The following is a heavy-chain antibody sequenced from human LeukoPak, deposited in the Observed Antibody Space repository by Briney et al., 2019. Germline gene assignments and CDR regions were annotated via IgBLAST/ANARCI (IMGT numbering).Heavy chain of an antibody. CDR3: ARGTHCSSTSCSVY. J-gene: IGHJ4*02. D-gene: IGHD2-2*01. V-gene: IGHV3-20*04. CDR2: INWNGGTK. CDR1: GFIFDDYG. Sequence: GGSLRLSCAASGFIFDDYGMSWVRQAPGKGLEWVSAINWNGGTKGYADSVEGRFTISRDNSKNTLDLQMNSLRAEDTAVYYCARGTHCSSTSCSVYWGQGALVTVSS.